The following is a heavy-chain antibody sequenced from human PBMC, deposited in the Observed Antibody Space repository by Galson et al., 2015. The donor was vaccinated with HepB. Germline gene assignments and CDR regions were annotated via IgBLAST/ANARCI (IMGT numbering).Heavy chain of an antibody. CDR2: TYYRSKWYI. CDR3: AGGGLVRGLKGRFDP. CDR1: GDSVSSNSAG. D-gene: IGHD3-10*01. Sequence: CAISGDSVSSNSAGWNWIRQSPSRGLEWLGRTYYRSKWYIDYAESVKSRITINPDTSKNQFSLQLNSVTPEDTAVYYCAGGGLVRGLKGRFDPWGQGTLVTVSS. V-gene: IGHV6-1*01. J-gene: IGHJ5*02.